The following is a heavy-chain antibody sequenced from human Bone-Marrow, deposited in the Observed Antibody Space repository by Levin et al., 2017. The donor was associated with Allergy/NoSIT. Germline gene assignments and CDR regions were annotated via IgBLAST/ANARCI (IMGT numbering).Heavy chain of an antibody. D-gene: IGHD3-9*01. CDR2: INHNANT. V-gene: IGHV4-34*01. CDR3: ARGVGYFDTLSQSYYCDQ. CDR1: GGSFIDYY. J-gene: IGHJ4*02. Sequence: SQTLSLTCAVHGGSFIDYYWSWIRPSPGKGLEWIGEINHNANTNYNPSLKSRVTISLDTSKNEFSLRLKSVTAADTAVFFCARGVGYFDTLSQSYYCDQRGQGTLVTVSS.